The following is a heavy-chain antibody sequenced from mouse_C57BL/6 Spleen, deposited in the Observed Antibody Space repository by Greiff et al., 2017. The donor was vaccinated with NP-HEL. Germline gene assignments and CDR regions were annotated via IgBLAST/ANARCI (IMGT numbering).Heavy chain of an antibody. Sequence: EVQLQQSGPELVKPGASVKISCKASGYTFTDYYMNWVKQSHGKSLEWIGDINPNNGGTSYNQKFKGKATLTVDKSSSTAYMELRSLTSEDSAVYYCASSYDYDSWFAYWGQGTLVTVSA. CDR3: ASSYDYDSWFAY. CDR1: GYTFTDYY. D-gene: IGHD2-4*01. J-gene: IGHJ3*01. CDR2: INPNNGGT. V-gene: IGHV1-26*01.